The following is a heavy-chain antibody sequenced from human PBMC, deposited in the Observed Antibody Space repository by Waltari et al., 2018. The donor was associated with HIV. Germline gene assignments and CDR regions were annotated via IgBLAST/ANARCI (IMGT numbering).Heavy chain of an antibody. J-gene: IGHJ4*02. CDR2: ISSSSSTI. CDR1: GFTFGDYS. V-gene: IGHV3-48*01. D-gene: IGHD6-6*01. Sequence: EVQLVESGGGLVQPGGSLRLSWAASGFTFGDYSINWVRQAPGKGLEWVSYISSSSSTIYYADSVKGRFTISRDNAKNSLYLQMNSLRAEDTAVYYCARDPVYSGSSLVYYFDYWGQGTLVTVSS. CDR3: ARDPVYSGSSLVYYFDY.